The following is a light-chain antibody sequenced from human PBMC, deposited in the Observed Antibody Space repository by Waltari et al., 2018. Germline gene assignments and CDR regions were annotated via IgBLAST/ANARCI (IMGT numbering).Light chain of an antibody. CDR2: LGS. CDR1: QSLLHSNGYNY. CDR3: MQALQTPWT. Sequence: DIVMTQSPLSLPVTPGEPASISCRSSQSLLHSNGYNYLDWYLQKPGQSPQLLIYLGSNRASGVPDRVRCGGSGTDFTLKISKVEAEDVGVYYCMQALQTPWTFGQGTKVEIK. V-gene: IGKV2-28*01. J-gene: IGKJ1*01.